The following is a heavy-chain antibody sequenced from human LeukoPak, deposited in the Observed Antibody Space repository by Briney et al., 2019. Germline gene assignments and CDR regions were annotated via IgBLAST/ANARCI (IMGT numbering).Heavy chain of an antibody. CDR1: GFTFSSYA. CDR3: ARRGYHDSSGYDY. D-gene: IGHD3-22*01. J-gene: IGHJ4*02. Sequence: GGSLRLSCAASGFTFSSYAMNWVRQARGKGLEWVSSISGSSSDIYYADSVKGRFTISRDNAKNSVFLQMNNLRAEDTAIYYCARRGYHDSSGYDYWGQGTLVTVSS. V-gene: IGHV3-21*06. CDR2: ISGSSSDI.